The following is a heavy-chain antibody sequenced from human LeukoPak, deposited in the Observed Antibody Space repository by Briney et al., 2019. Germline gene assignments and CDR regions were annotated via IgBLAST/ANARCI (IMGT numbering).Heavy chain of an antibody. CDR2: ISRSGDSI. J-gene: IGHJ4*02. CDR1: GFTFTSYE. CDR3: ARGDSYVLDY. V-gene: IGHV3-48*03. Sequence: QPGGSLRLSCVASGFTFTSYEMNWVRQAPGKGLEWVSYISRSGDSIYYADSVKGRFTISRDNAKNSLSLQMNSLRAEDTAVYYCARGDSYVLDYWGQGTLVTVSS. D-gene: IGHD3-16*01.